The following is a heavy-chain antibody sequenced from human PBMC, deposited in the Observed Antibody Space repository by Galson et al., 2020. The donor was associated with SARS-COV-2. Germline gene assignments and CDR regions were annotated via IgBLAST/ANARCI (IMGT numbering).Heavy chain of an antibody. J-gene: IGHJ4*02. D-gene: IGHD3-9*01. CDR2: ISGHGSST. V-gene: IGHV3-23*01. CDR3: ASSVRLRCVDCVRDYLDY. CDR1: GFTFSSYA. Sequence: GGSPRLSCAASGFTFSSYAMTWVRQAPGKGLEWVSGISGHGSSTYYADSVKGRFTISRDNSKNTLNLQMDSLRAEDTAVYYCASSVRLRCVDCVRDYLDYWGQGTLVTVSS.